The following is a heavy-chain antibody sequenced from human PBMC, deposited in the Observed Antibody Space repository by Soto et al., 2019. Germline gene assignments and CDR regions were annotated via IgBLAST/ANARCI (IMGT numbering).Heavy chain of an antibody. J-gene: IGHJ2*01. CDR1: GFTFSNYY. Sequence: QVQLVESGGDLVKPGGSLRLSCAASGFTFSNYYMSWIRQAPGKGLDCVAYIRGSGSDKYYPDSVRGRFTISRDNAKNALFLQLESVSAEDTAVSSCARLPRRPWNVDLWGRGTVVTVSS. V-gene: IGHV3-11*01. CDR2: IRGSGSDK. CDR3: ARLPRRPWNVDL.